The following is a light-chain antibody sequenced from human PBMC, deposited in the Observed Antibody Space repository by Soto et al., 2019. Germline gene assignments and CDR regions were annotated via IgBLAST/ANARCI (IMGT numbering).Light chain of an antibody. V-gene: IGLV2-14*03. CDR1: SSDVVGYNY. J-gene: IGLJ1*01. CDR2: DVS. Sequence: LTQPASVSGSPGQSITISCTGTSSDVVGYNYVSWYQHHPGKAPKLIIYDVSNRPSGVSNRFSGSKSGNTASLTISGLQPEDEADYYCSSYTTSNTRQIVFGTGTKVTV. CDR3: SSYTTSNTRQIV.